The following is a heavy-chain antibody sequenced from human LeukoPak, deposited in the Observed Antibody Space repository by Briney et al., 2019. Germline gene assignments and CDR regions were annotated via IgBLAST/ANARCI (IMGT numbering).Heavy chain of an antibody. Sequence: PGGSLRLSCAASGFTFSSYAMHWVRQAPGKGLEWVAVISYDGSNKFYADSVKGRFTISRDNAKNSLYLQMNSLRAEDTAVYYCARVDGIAAAGIADYWGQGTLVTVSS. V-gene: IGHV3-30-3*01. CDR1: GFTFSSYA. CDR2: ISYDGSNK. CDR3: ARVDGIAAAGIADY. D-gene: IGHD6-13*01. J-gene: IGHJ4*02.